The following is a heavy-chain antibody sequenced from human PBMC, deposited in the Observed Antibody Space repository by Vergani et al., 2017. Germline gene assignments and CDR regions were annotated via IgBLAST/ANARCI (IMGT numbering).Heavy chain of an antibody. D-gene: IGHD6-13*01. CDR2: IYSGGST. J-gene: IGHJ6*03. CDR3: ARGAPYSSSWYVPTYYYYYMDV. Sequence: EVQLVETGGGLIQPGGSLRLSCAASGFTVSSNYMSWVRQAPGKGLEWVSGIYSGGSTYYADSVKGRFTISGDNSKNTLYLQMNSLRAEDTAVYYCARGAPYSSSWYVPTYYYYYMDVWGKGTTVTVSS. V-gene: IGHV3-53*02. CDR1: GFTVSSNY.